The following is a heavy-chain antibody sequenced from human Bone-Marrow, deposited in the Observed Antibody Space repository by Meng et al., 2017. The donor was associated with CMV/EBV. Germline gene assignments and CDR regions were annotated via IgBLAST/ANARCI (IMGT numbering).Heavy chain of an antibody. V-gene: IGHV4-59*01. CDR2: IYNSGST. J-gene: IGHJ3*02. CDR1: GGVISIYY. CDR3: ANYYDSSGYGIDI. Sequence: SETLSLTCSVSGGVISIYYWSWIRQPPGKRLEWIGYIYNSGSTNNNTSLKSRLFIAVDTSKNQFSLRVSSVTAAATAVYYCANYYDSSGYGIDIWGQGTMVTVSS. D-gene: IGHD3-22*01.